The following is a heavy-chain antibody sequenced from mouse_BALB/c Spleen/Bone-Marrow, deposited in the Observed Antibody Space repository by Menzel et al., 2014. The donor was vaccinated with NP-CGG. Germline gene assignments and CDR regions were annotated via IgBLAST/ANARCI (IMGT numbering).Heavy chain of an antibody. CDR2: IDPANGNT. CDR3: ARWEYYAMDY. D-gene: IGHD4-1*01. Sequence: EVQLQQSGAELVKPGASVKLSCTASGFNIKDTYMHWVKQRPEQGLEWIGRIDPANGNTKYDPKFQGKATITADTSSNTAYLQLSSMTSEDAAVYYCARWEYYAMDYWGQGTSVTVSS. CDR1: GFNIKDTY. J-gene: IGHJ4*01. V-gene: IGHV14-3*02.